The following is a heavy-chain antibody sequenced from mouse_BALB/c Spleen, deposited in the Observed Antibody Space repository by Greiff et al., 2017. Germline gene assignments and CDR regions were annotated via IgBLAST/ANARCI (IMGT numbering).Heavy chain of an antibody. Sequence: EVQLQQSGAELVKPGASVKLSCTASGFNIKDTYMHWVKQRPEQGLEWIGRIDPANGNTKYAPKFQGKATITADTSSNPAYLQLSSLTSEDTAVYYCSREEYYGYVTLYYYAMDYWGQGTSVTVSA. V-gene: IGHV14-3*02. CDR3: SREEYYGYVTLYYYAMDY. J-gene: IGHJ4*01. D-gene: IGHD1-2*01. CDR1: GFNIKDTY. CDR2: IDPANGNT.